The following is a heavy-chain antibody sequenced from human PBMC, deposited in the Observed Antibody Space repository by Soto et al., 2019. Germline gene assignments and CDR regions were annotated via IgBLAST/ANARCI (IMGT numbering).Heavy chain of an antibody. CDR3: VSGCFRGGGDFDY. D-gene: IGHD2-15*01. CDR1: GFSFRDYG. CDR2: IWYDGSKK. Sequence: QVHLVESGGGVVQPGRSLRLSCGASGFSFRDYGMHWVRQAPGKGLEWLAIIWYDGSKKYYADSVKGRFTISRDNSKNTVHLQINSLRDEDTAVDYGVSGCFRGGGDFDYWGQVNLVTVSS. V-gene: IGHV3-33*01. J-gene: IGHJ4*02.